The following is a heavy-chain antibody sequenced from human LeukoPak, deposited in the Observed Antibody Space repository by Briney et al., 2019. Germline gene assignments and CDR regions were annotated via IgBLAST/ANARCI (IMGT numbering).Heavy chain of an antibody. CDR2: ISGSGGST. V-gene: IGHV3-23*01. J-gene: IGHJ4*02. Sequence: GGSLRLSCAASGFTFSSYAMNWVRQAPGKGLEWVSAISGSGGSTYYADSVKGRFTISRDNSKDTLYLQMNSLRAEDTAVYYCAKGRGSGSYPLYFDFWGQGTPVIVSS. D-gene: IGHD1-26*01. CDR3: AKGRGSGSYPLYFDF. CDR1: GFTFSSYA.